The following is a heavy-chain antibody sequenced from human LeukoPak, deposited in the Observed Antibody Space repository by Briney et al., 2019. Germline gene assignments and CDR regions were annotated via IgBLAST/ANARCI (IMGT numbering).Heavy chain of an antibody. D-gene: IGHD2-2*01. V-gene: IGHV3-9*01. J-gene: IGHJ1*01. CDR3: AKDTGYQAKYFQH. CDR2: ISWNSGSI. CDR1: GFTFDDYA. Sequence: GGSLRLSCAASGFTFDDYAMHWVRQAPGKGLEWVSGISWNSGSIGCADSVRGRFTISRDNAKNSLYLQMNSLRAEDTALYYCAKDTGYQAKYFQHWGQAPWSPSPQ.